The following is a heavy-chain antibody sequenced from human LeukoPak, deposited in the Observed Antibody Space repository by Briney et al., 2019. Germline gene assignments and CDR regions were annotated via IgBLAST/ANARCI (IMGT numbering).Heavy chain of an antibody. D-gene: IGHD3-3*01. CDR2: IYHSGST. CDR3: ARLRYDFWSGYTAIDWFFDL. J-gene: IGHJ2*01. Sequence: SETLSLTCAVSGYSISSGYYWGWIRQPPGKGLEWIGSIYHSGSTYYNPSLKSRVAISVDTSKNQFSLELSSVTAADTAVYYCARLRYDFWSGYTAIDWFFDLWGRGTLVTVSS. CDR1: GYSISSGYY. V-gene: IGHV4-38-2*01.